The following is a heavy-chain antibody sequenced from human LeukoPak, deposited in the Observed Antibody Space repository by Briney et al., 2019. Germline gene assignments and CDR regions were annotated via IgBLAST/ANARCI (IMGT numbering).Heavy chain of an antibody. CDR3: ARGRVGDY. V-gene: IGHV3-23*01. CDR1: GFTFSSCP. D-gene: IGHD1-26*01. J-gene: IGHJ4*02. Sequence: GGSLRLSCAASGFTFSSCPMSWVRQAPGKGLECASGISGSGGSTYYADSVKGRFTISRDNSKNTLYLHMNSPRAEDTAVYYCARGRVGDYWGQGALVTVSS. CDR2: ISGSGGST.